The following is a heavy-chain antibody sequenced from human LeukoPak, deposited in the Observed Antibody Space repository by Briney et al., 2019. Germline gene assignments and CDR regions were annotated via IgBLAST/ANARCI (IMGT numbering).Heavy chain of an antibody. Sequence: GGSLRLSCAASGFTFSSYGMHWVRQAPGKGLEWVAVISYDGSNKYYADSVKGRFTISRDSSKNTLYLQMNSLRAEDTAVYYCAKNILAHYYYYMDVWGKGTTVTVSS. V-gene: IGHV3-30*18. D-gene: IGHD3-3*02. CDR2: ISYDGSNK. CDR1: GFTFSSYG. J-gene: IGHJ6*03. CDR3: AKNILAHYYYYMDV.